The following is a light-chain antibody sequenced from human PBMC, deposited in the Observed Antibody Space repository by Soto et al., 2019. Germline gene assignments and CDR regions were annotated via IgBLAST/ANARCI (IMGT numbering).Light chain of an antibody. V-gene: IGKV2-30*01. J-gene: IGKJ5*01. CDR2: KVS. CDR1: LSLVYSDGSTY. Sequence: DVVLTQSPLSLPVTLGQPASISCRSSLSLVYSDGSTYLNWFQQRPGQSPRRLSYKVSNRDSGVPARISGSGSCTDFTLEISKVEAEDVGVYYCMQGTHWPPITFGQGTRLEIK. CDR3: MQGTHWPPIT.